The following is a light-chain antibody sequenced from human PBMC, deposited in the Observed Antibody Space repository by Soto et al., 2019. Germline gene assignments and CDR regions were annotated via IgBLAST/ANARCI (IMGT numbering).Light chain of an antibody. CDR1: SSDIGTYNY. Sequence: QSALTQRASVSGSPGQSITISCTGTSSDIGTYNYVSWYQQHPGKVPKLMIYEVSNRPSGVSNRFSGSKSGNTASLAISGLQAEDEADYYCSSYTTSSTQVFGGGTKLTVL. CDR2: EVS. CDR3: SSYTTSSTQV. V-gene: IGLV2-14*01. J-gene: IGLJ3*02.